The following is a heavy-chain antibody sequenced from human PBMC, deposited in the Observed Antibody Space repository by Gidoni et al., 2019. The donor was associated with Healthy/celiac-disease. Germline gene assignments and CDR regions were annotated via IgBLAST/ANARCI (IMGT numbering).Heavy chain of an antibody. V-gene: IGHV3-23*01. CDR1: GFTFSTYA. Sequence: ELHLFESAGFLVQPGASLRLSCAASGFTFSTYAMSWVRQAPGKGLAWVSAISGSGGSTYYADSVKGRCTISRDNDKNTLYLQMNRLRAEDTAVYYCAKVTQWLDTTFDYWGQGTLVTVSS. CDR2: ISGSGGST. J-gene: IGHJ4*02. CDR3: AKVTQWLDTTFDY. D-gene: IGHD6-19*01.